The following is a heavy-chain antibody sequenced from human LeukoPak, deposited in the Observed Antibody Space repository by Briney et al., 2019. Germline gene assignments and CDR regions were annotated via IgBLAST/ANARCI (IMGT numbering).Heavy chain of an antibody. D-gene: IGHD3-22*01. J-gene: IGHJ4*02. V-gene: IGHV3-73*01. CDR2: IRSESNSYAT. CDR3: TRPSDSSDYYGLDY. CDR1: GFTFSGPA. Sequence: GGSLRLSCAASGFTFSGPAIHWVRQASGKGLEWVGRIRSESNSYATGYAASVKGRFTISRDESKNTAFLQMNSLKTEDTAVYYCTRPSDSSDYYGLDYWGQGTLVTVPS.